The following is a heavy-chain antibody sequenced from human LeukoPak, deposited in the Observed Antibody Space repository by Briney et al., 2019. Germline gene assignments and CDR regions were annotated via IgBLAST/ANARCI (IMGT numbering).Heavy chain of an antibody. J-gene: IGHJ6*04. CDR1: GFSFSTYS. CDR2: ISSSSSTI. D-gene: IGHD3-10*02. CDR3: AELGITMIGGV. Sequence: GGSLRLSCAASGFSFSTYSMNWVRQAPGKGLEWVSYISSSSSTIYYADSVKGRFTISRDNAKNSLYLQMNSLRAEDTAVYYCAELGITMIGGVWGKEATVTISS. V-gene: IGHV3-48*04.